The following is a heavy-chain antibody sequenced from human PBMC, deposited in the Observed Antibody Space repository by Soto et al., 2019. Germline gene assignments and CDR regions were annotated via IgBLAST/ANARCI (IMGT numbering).Heavy chain of an antibody. CDR1: GGSISSYY. V-gene: IGHV4-59*01. J-gene: IGHJ6*02. CDR3: ARGGAVGSHGPYYYYGMDV. Sequence: SETLSLTCTVSGGSISSYYWSWIRQPPGKGLEWIGYIYYSGSTNYNPSLKSRVTISVDTSKNQFSLKLSSVTAADTAVYYCARGGAVGSHGPYYYYGMDVWGQGTTVTVSS. CDR2: IYYSGST. D-gene: IGHD5-18*01.